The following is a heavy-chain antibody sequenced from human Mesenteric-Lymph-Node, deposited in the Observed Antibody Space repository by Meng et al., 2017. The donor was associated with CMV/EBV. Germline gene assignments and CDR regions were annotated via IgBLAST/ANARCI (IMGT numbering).Heavy chain of an antibody. CDR2: IHHTGTT. D-gene: IGHD3-3*01. V-gene: IGHV4-31*03. CDR3: AREPYKSHYDFWSGYYYYYYGMDV. Sequence: LRLSCTLSGYSISSGRNYWTWVRQHPGKGLEWIGYIHHTGTTYYNPSLKSRLTISIDTSKNQFSLKVNSVTPEDTAVYYCAREPYKSHYDFWSGYYYYYYGMDVWGQGTTVTVSS. CDR1: GYSISSGRNY. J-gene: IGHJ6*02.